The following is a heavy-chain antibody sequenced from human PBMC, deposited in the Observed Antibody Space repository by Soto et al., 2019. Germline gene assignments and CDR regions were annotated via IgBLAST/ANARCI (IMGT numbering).Heavy chain of an antibody. CDR1: GGSCGNYG. D-gene: IGHD6-13*01. CDR3: AREFSGDSNSGTGV. CDR2: SSGSGSPI. V-gene: IGHV3-48*03. Sequence: AVRFISLSCTAAGGSCGNYGISWVRQATGKGLESVSYSSGSGSPIYYAASVKGRCTISRDNAKNSLYLQMNSLRAEETAVYYCAREFSGDSNSGTGVWVKGTTDTVSS. J-gene: IGHJ6*04.